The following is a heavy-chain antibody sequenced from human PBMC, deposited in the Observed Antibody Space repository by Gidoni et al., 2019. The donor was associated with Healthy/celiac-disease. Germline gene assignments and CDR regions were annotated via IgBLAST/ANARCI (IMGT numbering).Heavy chain of an antibody. V-gene: IGHV3-23*01. CDR2: ISGSGGST. CDR3: AKDPARLIVVVTLGAFDI. CDR1: GFTFSSYA. D-gene: IGHD3-22*01. Sequence: EVQLLESGGGLVQPGGSLRLSCAASGFTFSSYAMSWVRQAPGKGLEWVSAISGSGGSTYYADSVKGRFTISRDNSKNTLYLQMNSLRAEDTAVYYCAKDPARLIVVVTLGAFDIWGQGTMVTVSS. J-gene: IGHJ3*02.